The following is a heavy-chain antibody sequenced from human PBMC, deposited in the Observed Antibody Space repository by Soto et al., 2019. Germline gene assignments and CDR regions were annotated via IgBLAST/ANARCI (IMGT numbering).Heavy chain of an antibody. D-gene: IGHD6-19*01. CDR2: ITSSSSYT. CDR1: GFTFSDYS. J-gene: IGHJ6*03. V-gene: IGHV3-21*02. Sequence: EVQLVESGGGLVRPGGSLRLSCAASGFTFSDYSMNWVRQAPGKGLEWVSFITSSSSYTYYADSVKGRFTISRDNAKNSLIPEASSLRDEDAAVYFCARDSPGYNSAWDDGSYLDVWGKGSTV. CDR3: ARDSPGYNSAWDDGSYLDV.